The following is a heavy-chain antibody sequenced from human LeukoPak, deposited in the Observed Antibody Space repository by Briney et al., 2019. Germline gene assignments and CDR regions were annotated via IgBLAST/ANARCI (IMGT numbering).Heavy chain of an antibody. J-gene: IGHJ3*02. CDR3: ARERKGSSWYDAFDI. Sequence: SETLSLTCYVSWGPICSYQWSLIRQPAGKGLEWIGRIYTSGSTNYNPSLKSRVTMSVDTSKTQFSLKLSSVTAADTAVYYCARERKGSSWYDAFDIWGQGTMVTVSS. CDR2: IYTSGST. D-gene: IGHD6-13*01. CDR1: WGPICSYQ. V-gene: IGHV4-4*07.